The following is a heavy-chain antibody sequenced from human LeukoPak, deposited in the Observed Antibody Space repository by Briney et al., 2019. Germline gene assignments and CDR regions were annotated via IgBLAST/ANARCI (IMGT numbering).Heavy chain of an antibody. J-gene: IGHJ4*02. CDR1: GFTFSSSE. CDR2: ISSSGSTI. CDR3: ATEDANGSGSYTFDS. D-gene: IGHD3-10*01. Sequence: PGGSLRLSCAASGFTFSSSEMNWVRQAPGKGLEWVSYISSSGSTIYYADSVKGRFTISRDSAKNSLYLQLNSLRAEDTAVYYCATEDANGSGSYTFDSWGQGTLVTVSS. V-gene: IGHV3-48*03.